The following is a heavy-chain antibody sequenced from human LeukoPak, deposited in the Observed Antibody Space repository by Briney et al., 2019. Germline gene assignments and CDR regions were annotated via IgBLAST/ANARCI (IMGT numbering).Heavy chain of an antibody. CDR3: ARDYCSSTSCLFDY. D-gene: IGHD2-2*01. CDR1: GYTFTGYH. CDR2: INPNSGDT. J-gene: IGHJ4*02. Sequence: RAPVKVSFKASGYTFTGYHMHWVRQAPGQGLEWMGRINPNSGDTNYAQKFQGRVTMTRDTFISTAYMELSRLRSDDTAVYYCARDYCSSTSCLFDYWGQGTLVTVSS. V-gene: IGHV1-2*06.